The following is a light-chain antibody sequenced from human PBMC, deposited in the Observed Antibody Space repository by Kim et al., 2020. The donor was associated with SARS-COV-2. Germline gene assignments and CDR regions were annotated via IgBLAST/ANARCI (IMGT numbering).Light chain of an antibody. J-gene: IGKJ4*01. Sequence: SVGDRVTITCQASQDISNYLNWYQQKPGKAPKLLIYDASNLETGVPSRFSGSGSGTDFTFTISSLQPEDIATYYCQQYDILPPLTFGGGTKVDIK. CDR1: QDISNY. CDR3: QQYDILPPLT. CDR2: DAS. V-gene: IGKV1-33*01.